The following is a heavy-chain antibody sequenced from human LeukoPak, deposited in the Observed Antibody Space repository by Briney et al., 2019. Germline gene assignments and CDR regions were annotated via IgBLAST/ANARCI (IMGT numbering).Heavy chain of an antibody. CDR2: INHSGST. CDR1: GGSFSGYY. J-gene: IGHJ4*02. CDR3: ARTVTGCSCYFDY. V-gene: IGHV4-34*01. Sequence: AETLSLTCAVYGGSFSGYYWSWIRQPPGKGLEWIWEINHSGSTNYNPSLKSRVTISVDTSKNQFSLKLSSVTAADTAVYYCARTVTGCSCYFDYWGQGTLVTVSS. D-gene: IGHD4-17*01.